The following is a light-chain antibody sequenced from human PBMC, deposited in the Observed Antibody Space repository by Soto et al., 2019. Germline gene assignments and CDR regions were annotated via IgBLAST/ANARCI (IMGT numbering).Light chain of an antibody. V-gene: IGKV3-20*01. CDR1: QSVSSSY. CDR3: QQYGSSQYT. J-gene: IGKJ2*01. CDR2: GAS. Sequence: EIVLTQSPGTLSLSPGERATLSCRASQSVSSSYLAWYQQKPGQAPRLLIYGASSRATGNPDRFSGSGSGTDFTLTISRLGPEDFAVYYCQQYGSSQYTFGQGTKLEIK.